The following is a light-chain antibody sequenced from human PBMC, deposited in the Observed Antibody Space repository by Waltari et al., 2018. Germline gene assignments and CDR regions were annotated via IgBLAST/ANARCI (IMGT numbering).Light chain of an antibody. Sequence: EIVLTQSPGTLSLSPGERATASCRASQSVSSYLAWYQQKPGQAPRLLIYGASSRATGIPDRFSGSGSGTDFTLTISRLEPEDFAVYYCQQYGSSPRTFGQGTKVEIK. V-gene: IGKV3-20*01. J-gene: IGKJ1*01. CDR2: GAS. CDR3: QQYGSSPRT. CDR1: QSVSSY.